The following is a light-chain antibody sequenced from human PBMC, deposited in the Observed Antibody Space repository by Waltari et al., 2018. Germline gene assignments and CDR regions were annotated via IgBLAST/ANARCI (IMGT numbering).Light chain of an antibody. Sequence: QAALTQPASVSGSPGQAITRHWPGTSSYGGSYNLVYWYQQHPGKAPRLMIYEVNKRPSGVSNRFSGSKSGNTASLTISGLQAEDEADYYCCSYVSGSTFRVFGGGTKLTVL. CDR1: SSYGGSYNL. J-gene: IGLJ3*02. CDR2: EVN. CDR3: CSYVSGSTFRV. V-gene: IGLV2-23*02.